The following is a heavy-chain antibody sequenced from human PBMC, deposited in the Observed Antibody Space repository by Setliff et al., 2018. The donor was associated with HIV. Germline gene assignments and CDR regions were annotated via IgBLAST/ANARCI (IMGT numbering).Heavy chain of an antibody. Sequence: ASVKVSCKASGYTFTGYGISWVRQAPGQGLEWMGWISAYNGNTNYAQKLQGRVTMTTDTSTSTAYMGLRSLRSDDTGVYYCARGEVVTILGIMTEGLFDYWGQGTLVTVSS. CDR1: GYTFTGYG. J-gene: IGHJ4*02. D-gene: IGHD3-3*01. CDR3: ARGEVVTILGIMTEGLFDY. CDR2: ISAYNGNT. V-gene: IGHV1-18*01.